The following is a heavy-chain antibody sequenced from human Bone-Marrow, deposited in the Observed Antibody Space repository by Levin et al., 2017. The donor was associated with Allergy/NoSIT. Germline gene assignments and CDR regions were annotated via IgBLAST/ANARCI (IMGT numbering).Heavy chain of an antibody. CDR1: GFSMSDYY. CDR2: ISRSSGTT. D-gene: IGHD2-15*01. Sequence: GGSLRLSCAASGFSMSDYYMSWIRQAPGKGLEWISYISRSSGTTYYADSVKGRFTISRDNAKNLLYLQMDTLRADDTAVYHCARDWKMLEWYFDLWGRGTLVTVSS. CDR3: ARDWKMLEWYFDL. J-gene: IGHJ2*01. V-gene: IGHV3-11*01.